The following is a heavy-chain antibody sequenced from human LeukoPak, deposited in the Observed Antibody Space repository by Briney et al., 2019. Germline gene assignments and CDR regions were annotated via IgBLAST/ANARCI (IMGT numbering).Heavy chain of an antibody. V-gene: IGHV4-59*01. D-gene: IGHD3-3*02. Sequence: SETLSLTCTVSGGSISSYYWSWIRQPPGKGLEWIGYIYYSGSTYYNPSLKSRVTISVDTSKNQFSLKLSSVTAADTAVYYCARAVGFLEWLPRMGGYYYYYMDVWGKGTTVTVSS. CDR1: GGSISSYY. CDR2: IYYSGST. J-gene: IGHJ6*03. CDR3: ARAVGFLEWLPRMGGYYYYYMDV.